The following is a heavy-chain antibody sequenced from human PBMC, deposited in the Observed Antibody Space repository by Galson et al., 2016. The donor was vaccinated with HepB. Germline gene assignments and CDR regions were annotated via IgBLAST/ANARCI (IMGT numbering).Heavy chain of an antibody. CDR3: ARDHNWSFDY. CDR1: GFTYSTYW. Sequence: SLRLSCATSGFTYSTYWMHWVRQAPGKGLEWVADIWSDGSNKHYADSVKGRFTISRDDAKNSLFLQMNSLRDEDTAVYYCARDHNWSFDYWGQGALVTVSS. D-gene: IGHD1-20*01. CDR2: IWSDGSNK. V-gene: IGHV3-33*08. J-gene: IGHJ4*02.